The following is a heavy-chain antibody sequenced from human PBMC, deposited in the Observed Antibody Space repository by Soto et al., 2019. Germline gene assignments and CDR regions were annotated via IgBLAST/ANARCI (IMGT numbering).Heavy chain of an antibody. D-gene: IGHD6-19*01. CDR3: VKDGSSGWPYFYDMDV. Sequence: GGSLRLSCAASGFTFSSYGMHWVRQAPGKGLEWVAVISYDGRNKYYADAVKGRFTISRDNSKNTLYLQMSSLRAEDTAVYYCVKDGSSGWPYFYDMDVWGQGITVTVSS. CDR2: ISYDGRNK. J-gene: IGHJ6*02. V-gene: IGHV3-30*18. CDR1: GFTFSSYG.